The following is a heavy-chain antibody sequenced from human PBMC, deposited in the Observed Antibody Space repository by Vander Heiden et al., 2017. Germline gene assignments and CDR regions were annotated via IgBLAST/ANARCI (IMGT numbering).Heavy chain of an antibody. D-gene: IGHD2-8*01. CDR3: VRVSRPGSCMDGVCYYGS. CDR1: GFTFGNYA. Sequence: EVHLVESGGGLVQPGGSLRLSCSASGFTFGNYAMHWVRQAPGKGLEYVSAISTSGATTYYADSVKGRFAISRDNSKNTLYLEMNNLRIEDTAVYYCVRVSRPGSCMDGVCYYGSWAQGTLVTVS. CDR2: ISTSGATT. J-gene: IGHJ4*03. V-gene: IGHV3-64D*06.